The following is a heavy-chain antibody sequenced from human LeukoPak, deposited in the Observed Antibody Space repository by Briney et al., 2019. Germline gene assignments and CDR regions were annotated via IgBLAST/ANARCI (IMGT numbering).Heavy chain of an antibody. J-gene: IGHJ4*02. Sequence: PGGSLRLSCAASGFTFSSYGMHWVRQAPGKGLEWVAIIWYDGSNEYYADSVKGQFTISRDNSKNTLYLQMNSLRAEDTAVYYCARALWPYYFDYWGQGTLVTVSS. CDR2: IWYDGSNE. CDR3: ARALWPYYFDY. D-gene: IGHD2-21*01. CDR1: GFTFSSYG. V-gene: IGHV3-33*01.